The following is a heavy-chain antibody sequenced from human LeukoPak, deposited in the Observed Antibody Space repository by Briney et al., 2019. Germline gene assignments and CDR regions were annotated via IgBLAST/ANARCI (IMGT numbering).Heavy chain of an antibody. CDR2: ISSSGSTI. V-gene: IGHV3-11*01. Sequence: GGSLRLSCAASGFTFSDYYMSWIRQAPGKGLEWVSYISSSGSTIYYADSVKGRFTISRDNAKNSLYLQMNSLRAEDTAVYYCARSTIVVVPAAMVYWGQGTLVTVSS. CDR1: GFTFSDYY. CDR3: ARSTIVVVPAAMVY. J-gene: IGHJ4*02. D-gene: IGHD2-2*01.